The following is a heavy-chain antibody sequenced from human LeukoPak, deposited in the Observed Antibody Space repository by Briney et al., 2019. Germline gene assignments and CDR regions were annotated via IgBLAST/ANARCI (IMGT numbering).Heavy chain of an antibody. CDR2: INHSGST. CDR1: GGSFSGYY. Sequence: SETLSPTCAVYGGSFSGYYWSWIRQPPGKGLEWIGEINHSGSTNYNPSLKSRVTISVDTSKNQFSLKLSSVTAADTAVYYCATCASDYYYYGMDVWGQGTTVTVSS. V-gene: IGHV4-34*01. J-gene: IGHJ6*02. CDR3: ATCASDYYYYGMDV.